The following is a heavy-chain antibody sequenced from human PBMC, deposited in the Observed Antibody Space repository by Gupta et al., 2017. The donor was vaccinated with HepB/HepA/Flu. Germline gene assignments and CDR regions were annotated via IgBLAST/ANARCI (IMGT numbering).Heavy chain of an antibody. CDR3: ANSIAVAGSGAFDI. V-gene: IGHV3-48*03. D-gene: IGHD6-19*01. CDR1: GFTFSSYE. CDR2: ISSSGSTI. Sequence: EVQLVESGGGLVQPGGSLRLSCAASGFTFSSYEMNWVRQAPGKGLEWVSYISSSGSTIYYADSVKGRFTISRDNAKNSLYLQMNSLRVEDTAVYYCANSIAVAGSGAFDIWGQGTVVTVSS. J-gene: IGHJ3*02.